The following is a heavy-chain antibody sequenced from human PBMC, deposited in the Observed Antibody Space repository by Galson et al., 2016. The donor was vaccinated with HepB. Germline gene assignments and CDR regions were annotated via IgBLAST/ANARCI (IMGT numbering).Heavy chain of an antibody. CDR1: GYTLTELS. J-gene: IGHJ6*02. D-gene: IGHD5-12*01. Sequence: SVKVSCKVSGYTLTELSIHWVRQAPGKGLEWMGGFDPEDGVTTYTQKFQGRFTMTEDTSTDTAYMELSSLISEDTAVYYCATGLPSRGYSGYVSYQYFGMDFWGQGTTVTVSS. CDR3: ATGLPSRGYSGYVSYQYFGMDF. CDR2: FDPEDGVT. V-gene: IGHV1-24*01.